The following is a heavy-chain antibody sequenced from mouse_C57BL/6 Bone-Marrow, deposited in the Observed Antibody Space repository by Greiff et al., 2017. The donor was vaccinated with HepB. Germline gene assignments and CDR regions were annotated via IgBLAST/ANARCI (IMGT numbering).Heavy chain of an antibody. D-gene: IGHD2-3*01. V-gene: IGHV1-63*01. CDR2: IYPGGGYT. CDR3: ARRGMVRGSGDY. Sequence: QVQLQQSGAELVRPGTSVKMSCKASGYTFTNYWIGWAKQRPGHGLEWIGDIYPGGGYTNYNEKFKGKATLTADKSSSTAYMQCSSLKSEDSAIYDGARRGMVRGSGDYWGQGTTRTVSS. CDR1: GYTFTNYW. J-gene: IGHJ2*01.